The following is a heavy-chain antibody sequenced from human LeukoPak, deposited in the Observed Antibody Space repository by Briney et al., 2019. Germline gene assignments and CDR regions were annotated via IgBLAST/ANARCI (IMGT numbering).Heavy chain of an antibody. V-gene: IGHV4-39*01. CDR1: GGSISSSSYY. Sequence: PSETLSLTCTVSGGSISSSSYYWGWIRQPPGKGLEWIGSIYYSGSTYYNPSLKSRVTISVDTSKNQFSLKLSSVTAADTAVYYCARQAHLNGFDIWGQGTMVTVSS. CDR2: IYYSGST. CDR3: ARQAHLNGFDI. J-gene: IGHJ3*02.